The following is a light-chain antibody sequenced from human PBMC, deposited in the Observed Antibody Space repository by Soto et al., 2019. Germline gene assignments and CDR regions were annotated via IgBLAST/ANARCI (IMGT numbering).Light chain of an antibody. V-gene: IGKV1-5*03. Sequence: EIQRTQSPSTMPASVGYRVTITCWASQNINYWLAWYQQKPGKAPKLLIFKTSNLESGVPSRFSGSGSGTDYTLTISSLQPEDFAAYYCQQYNTYSEYTFGQGAKVDNK. CDR3: QQYNTYSEYT. J-gene: IGKJ2*01. CDR1: QNINYW. CDR2: KTS.